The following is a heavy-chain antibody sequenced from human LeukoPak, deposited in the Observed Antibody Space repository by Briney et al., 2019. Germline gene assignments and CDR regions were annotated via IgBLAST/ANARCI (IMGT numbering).Heavy chain of an antibody. Sequence: GGSLRLSCAASGFTFSDYYMSWIRQAPGKGLEWVSCISSSGSTIYYADSVKGRFTISRDNAKNSLYLQMNSLRAEDTAVYYCARSRPSRYCSGGSCTHHAFDIWGQGTMVTVSS. CDR3: ARSRPSRYCSGGSCTHHAFDI. CDR2: ISSSGSTI. J-gene: IGHJ3*02. D-gene: IGHD2-15*01. V-gene: IGHV3-11*04. CDR1: GFTFSDYY.